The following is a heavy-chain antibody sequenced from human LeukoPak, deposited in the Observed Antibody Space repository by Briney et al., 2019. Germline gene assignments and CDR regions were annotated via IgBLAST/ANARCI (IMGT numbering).Heavy chain of an antibody. CDR3: ARDRGNWNYGVKDAFDI. Sequence: GGSLRLSCAASGFTFSSYWMSWVRQAPGKGLEWVANIKQDGSEKYYVDSVKGRFTISRDNAKNSLYLQMNSLRAEDTALYYCARDRGNWNYGVKDAFDIWGQGTMVTVSS. CDR1: GFTFSSYW. J-gene: IGHJ3*02. CDR2: IKQDGSEK. V-gene: IGHV3-7*03. D-gene: IGHD1-7*01.